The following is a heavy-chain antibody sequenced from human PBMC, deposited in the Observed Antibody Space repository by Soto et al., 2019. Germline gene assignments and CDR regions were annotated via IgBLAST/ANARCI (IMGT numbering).Heavy chain of an antibody. D-gene: IGHD2-8*01. Sequence: EVQLLESGGGLVQPGGSLTLSCAASGFTFTNYGLNWVRQAPGKGLEWVSFSAGYGGPTYYADSVKGRFTMTRDNSKSLVFLQMSGRRAEDPAFYYWAKNNGMDVWGKGTPVTFSS. V-gene: IGHV3-23*01. J-gene: IGHJ6*04. CDR2: SAGYGGPT. CDR3: AKNNGMDV. CDR1: GFTFTNYG.